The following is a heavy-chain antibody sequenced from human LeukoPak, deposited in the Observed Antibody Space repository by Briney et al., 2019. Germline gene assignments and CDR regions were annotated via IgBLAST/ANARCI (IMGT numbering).Heavy chain of an antibody. CDR1: GGSISSSSYY. J-gene: IGHJ4*02. D-gene: IGHD2-2*01. Sequence: SETLSLTCTVSGGSISSSSYYWGWIRQPPGKGLEWIGSNYYSGSTYYNPSLKSRVTISVDTSKNQFSLKLSSVTAADTAVYYCARTDQLPDYWGQGTLVTVSS. V-gene: IGHV4-39*07. CDR2: NYYSGST. CDR3: ARTDQLPDY.